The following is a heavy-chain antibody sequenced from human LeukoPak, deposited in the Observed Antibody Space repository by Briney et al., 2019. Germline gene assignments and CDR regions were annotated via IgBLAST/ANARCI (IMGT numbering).Heavy chain of an antibody. J-gene: IGHJ4*02. CDR2: ISYDGSNK. D-gene: IGHD1-26*01. CDR3: AKEQPIVGATTEGFDY. CDR1: GFTFSSYG. Sequence: GGSLRLSCAASGFTFSSYGMHWVRQAPGKGLEWVAVISYDGSNKYYADSVKGRFTISRDNSKNTLYLQMNSLRAEGTAVYYCAKEQPIVGATTEGFDYWGQGTLVTVSS. V-gene: IGHV3-30*18.